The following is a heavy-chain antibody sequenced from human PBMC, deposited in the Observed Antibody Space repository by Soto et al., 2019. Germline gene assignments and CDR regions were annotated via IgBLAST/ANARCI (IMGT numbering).Heavy chain of an antibody. CDR2: IKQDGSEK. D-gene: IGHD6-19*01. Sequence: PWGCMRLSCAASGLAFSCYWMSWVRQAPGKGLEWVANIKQDGSEKYYVDSVKGRFTISRDNAKNSLYLQMNSLRAEDTAVYYCARDRVAVAGGLDYWGQGTLVTVSS. V-gene: IGHV3-7*01. CDR3: ARDRVAVAGGLDY. J-gene: IGHJ4*02. CDR1: GLAFSCYW.